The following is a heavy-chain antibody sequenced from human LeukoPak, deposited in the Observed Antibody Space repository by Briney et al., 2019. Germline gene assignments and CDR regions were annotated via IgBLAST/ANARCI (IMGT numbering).Heavy chain of an antibody. J-gene: IGHJ4*02. D-gene: IGHD4-17*01. Sequence: GGSLRLSCAVSGFTFRSYEMNWVRQAPGKGLEWVSYISSSGSTKYYADSVRGRFSISRDNAKNSLYLQMNSLRAEDTAVYYCAGETVTYGDYRPLDYWGQGTLVTVSS. V-gene: IGHV3-48*03. CDR3: AGETVTYGDYRPLDY. CDR1: GFTFRSYE. CDR2: ISSSGSTK.